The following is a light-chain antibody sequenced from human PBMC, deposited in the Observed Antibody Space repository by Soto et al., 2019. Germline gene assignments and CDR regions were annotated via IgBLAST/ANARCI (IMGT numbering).Light chain of an antibody. CDR3: QQSYSTPGIT. J-gene: IGKJ3*01. V-gene: IGKV1-39*01. CDR2: AAS. CDR1: QSISSY. Sequence: DIQITQSPTSLAASVGDRLTITCQASQSISSYLNLYQQKPGKAPKLRIYAASSLQSGVPSRFSGSGSGTDFTLTISSLQPEDFATYYCQQSYSTPGITFGPGTKVDIK.